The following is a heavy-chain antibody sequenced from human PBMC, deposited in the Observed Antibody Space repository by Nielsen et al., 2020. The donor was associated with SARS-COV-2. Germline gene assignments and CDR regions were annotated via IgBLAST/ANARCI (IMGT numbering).Heavy chain of an antibody. Sequence: GGSLRLSCAASGFTFRNYALSWVRQAPGKGLEWVANIKQDGSEKYYVDSVKGRFTISRDNAKNSLYLQMNSLRAEDTAVYYCARDWRIGAAAGEGFDYWGQGTLVTVSS. V-gene: IGHV3-7*03. CDR2: IKQDGSEK. D-gene: IGHD6-13*01. CDR3: ARDWRIGAAAGEGFDY. J-gene: IGHJ4*02. CDR1: GFTFRNYA.